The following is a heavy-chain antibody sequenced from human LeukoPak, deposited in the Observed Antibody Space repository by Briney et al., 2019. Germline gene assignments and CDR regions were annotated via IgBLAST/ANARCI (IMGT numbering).Heavy chain of an antibody. CDR2: IYHSGST. V-gene: IGHV4-38-2*01. Sequence: PSATLSITLAVTGDSISSSDYWGWLRQPPGKGLEWIGSIYHSGSTYYNPSLKSRVTISVDTSKNQFSLKLSSVTAADTAVYYCARLDRGEWFGELLRYYFDYWGQGTLVTVSS. CDR3: ARLDRGEWFGELLRYYFDY. CDR1: GDSISSSDY. D-gene: IGHD3-10*01. J-gene: IGHJ4*02.